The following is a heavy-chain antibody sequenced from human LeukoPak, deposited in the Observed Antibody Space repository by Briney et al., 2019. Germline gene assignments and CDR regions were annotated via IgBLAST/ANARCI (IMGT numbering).Heavy chain of an antibody. CDR3: ARDSVYCSSTSCYVY. J-gene: IGHJ4*02. D-gene: IGHD2-2*01. CDR1: GFTFSSYA. Sequence: GGSLRLSCAASGFTFSSYAMSWVRQAPGKGLEWVSAISGSGGSTYYADSVKGRFTISRDNSKNTLYLQMNSLRAEDTAVYYCARDSVYCSSTSCYVYWGQGTLVTVSS. CDR2: ISGSGGST. V-gene: IGHV3-23*01.